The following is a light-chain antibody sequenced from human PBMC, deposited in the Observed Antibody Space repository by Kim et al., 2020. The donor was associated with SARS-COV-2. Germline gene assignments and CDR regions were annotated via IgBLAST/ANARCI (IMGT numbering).Light chain of an antibody. J-gene: IGLJ2*01. CDR1: SSNIGAGYD. CDR3: QSYYSSLSGSRVV. V-gene: IGLV1-40*01. Sequence: QSVLTQPPSVSGAPGQRVTISCTGSSSNIGAGYDVHWYQQLPGTAPKLLIYGNSNRPSGVPDRFSGSKSGTSASLAITGLQAEDEADYYCQSYYSSLSGSRVVFGGGTKLTVL. CDR2: GNS.